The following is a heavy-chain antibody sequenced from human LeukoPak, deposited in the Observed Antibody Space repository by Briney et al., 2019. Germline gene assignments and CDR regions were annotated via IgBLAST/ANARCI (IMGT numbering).Heavy chain of an antibody. CDR2: ISAYNGNT. V-gene: IGHV1-18*01. D-gene: IGHD2-21*02. CDR3: ARGSGLVVTGTVLFDF. CDR1: GYTFTSYG. J-gene: IGHJ4*02. Sequence: ASVKVSCKASGYTFTSYGISWVRQAPGQGLEWMGWISAYNGNTNYAQKLQGRVTMTTDTSTSTAYMELRSLRSDDTAVYYCARGSGLVVTGTVLFDFWGQGTLVTVSS.